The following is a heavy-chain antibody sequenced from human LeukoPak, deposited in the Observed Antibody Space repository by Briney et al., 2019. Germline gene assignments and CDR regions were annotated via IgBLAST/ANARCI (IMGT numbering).Heavy chain of an antibody. CDR3: AREGLGYGDYGFDP. CDR2: IYYSGST. V-gene: IGHV4-59*01. D-gene: IGHD4-17*01. J-gene: IGHJ5*02. CDR1: GGSISSYY. Sequence: SETLSLTCTASGGSISSYYWSWIRQPPGKGLEWIGYIYYSGSTNYNPSLKSRVTISVDTSKNQFSLKLSSVTAADTAVYYCAREGLGYGDYGFDPWGQGTLVTVSS.